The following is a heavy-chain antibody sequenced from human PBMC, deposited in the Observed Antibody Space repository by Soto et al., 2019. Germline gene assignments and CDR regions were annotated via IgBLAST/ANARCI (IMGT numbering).Heavy chain of an antibody. CDR3: ARHAVRFYDSSGCYYDY. Sequence: GESLKISCKGSGYRFTSYWIVWVRQMPGKGLEYMGFIYPGDYDTRYSPSFQGQVSISADKSISTAYLKWSSLKASDTALYYCARHAVRFYDSSGCYYDYWGQGTLVTVSS. D-gene: IGHD3-22*01. CDR2: IYPGDYDT. V-gene: IGHV5-51*01. J-gene: IGHJ4*02. CDR1: GYRFTSYW.